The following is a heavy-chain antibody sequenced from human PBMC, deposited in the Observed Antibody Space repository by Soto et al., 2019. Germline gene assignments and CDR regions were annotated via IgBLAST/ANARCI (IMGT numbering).Heavy chain of an antibody. J-gene: IGHJ6*02. Sequence: GGSLRLSCAASGFTFSIYNMNWVRQTPGKGLEWVSSISSTSSYIYYADSVKGRFTISRDNAKNSLYLQMNSLRGEDTAMYYCARGMEMPTIAGYSYYGMDVWGQGTTVTVSS. CDR1: GFTFSIYN. CDR3: ARGMEMPTIAGYSYYGMDV. D-gene: IGHD1-1*01. CDR2: ISSTSSYI. V-gene: IGHV3-21*01.